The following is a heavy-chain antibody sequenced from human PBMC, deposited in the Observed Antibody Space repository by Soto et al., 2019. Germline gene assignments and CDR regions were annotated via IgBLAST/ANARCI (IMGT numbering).Heavy chain of an antibody. Sequence: PGGSLRLSCAASGFTFSSYAMSWVRQAPGKGLEWVSAISGSGGSTYYADSVKGRFTISRDNSKNTLYLQMNSLRAEDTAVYYCAKPPGGFWSGYYLYYFDYWGQGTLVTVSS. CDR2: ISGSGGST. V-gene: IGHV3-23*01. CDR1: GFTFSSYA. D-gene: IGHD3-3*01. J-gene: IGHJ4*02. CDR3: AKPPGGFWSGYYLYYFDY.